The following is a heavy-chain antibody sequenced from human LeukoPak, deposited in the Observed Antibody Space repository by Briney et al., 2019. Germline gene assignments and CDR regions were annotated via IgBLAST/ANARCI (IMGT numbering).Heavy chain of an antibody. Sequence: SETLSLTCAVFGGSFSGYYWSWIRQPPEKGLEWIGEINHSENTNYNPSLKSRVTISVDTSKNQFSLKLSSVTAADTAVYYCARGGAAGRFALDYWGRGTLVTVSS. D-gene: IGHD6-13*01. J-gene: IGHJ4*02. V-gene: IGHV4-34*01. CDR2: INHSENT. CDR1: GGSFSGYY. CDR3: ARGGAAGRFALDY.